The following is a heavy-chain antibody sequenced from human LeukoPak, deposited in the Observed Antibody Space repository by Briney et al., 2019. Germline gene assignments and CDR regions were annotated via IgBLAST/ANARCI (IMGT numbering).Heavy chain of an antibody. CDR1: GFTFSSYA. CDR3: ARAGVVGYNSHDAFDI. Sequence: GRSLRLSCAASGFTFSSYAMHWVRQAPGKGLEWVAVISYDGSNKYYADSVKGRFTISRDNSKNTLYLQMNSLRAEDTAVYYCARAGVVGYNSHDAFDIWGQGTMVTVSS. CDR2: ISYDGSNK. V-gene: IGHV3-30*01. D-gene: IGHD5-24*01. J-gene: IGHJ3*02.